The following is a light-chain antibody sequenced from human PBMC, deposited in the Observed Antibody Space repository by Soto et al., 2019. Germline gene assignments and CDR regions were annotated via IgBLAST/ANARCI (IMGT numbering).Light chain of an antibody. CDR3: QQLHGYPIT. CDR1: QSISSW. J-gene: IGKJ5*01. CDR2: DAS. Sequence: DIQMTQSPSTLSPSVGDRVTITCRASQSISSWLAWYQQKPGKAPKLLIYDASTLESGVPSRFSGSGSGTEFTLTISSLQPEDFATYYCQQLHGYPITFGQGTRLEI. V-gene: IGKV1-5*01.